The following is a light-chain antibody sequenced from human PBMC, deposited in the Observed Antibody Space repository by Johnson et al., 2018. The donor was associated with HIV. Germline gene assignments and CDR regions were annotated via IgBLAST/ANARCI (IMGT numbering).Light chain of an antibody. CDR1: VSNIESYF. Sequence: QPVLTQPPSVSAAQGQTVNISCSGNVSNIESYFVSWYQQLPGAAPTLLIYEDNKRPSGIPDRFSGSKSGATATLGITGLQTGDEADYYCGIWDASLSPLYFFGTGTTITVL. V-gene: IGLV1-51*02. CDR2: EDN. CDR3: GIWDASLSPLYF. J-gene: IGLJ1*01.